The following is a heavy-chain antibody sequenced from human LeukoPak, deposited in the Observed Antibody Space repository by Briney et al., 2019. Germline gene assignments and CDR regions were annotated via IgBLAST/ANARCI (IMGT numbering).Heavy chain of an antibody. CDR3: ARGGYYDSSGYYRN. J-gene: IGHJ4*02. CDR1: GFTFSSYA. V-gene: IGHV3-30*04. CDR2: ISYDGSNK. D-gene: IGHD3-22*01. Sequence: GGSLRLSCAASGFTFSSYAMHWVRQAPGKGLEWVAVISYDGSNKYYADSVKGRFTISRDNSKNTLYLQMNSLRAEDTAVYYCARGGYYDSSGYYRNWGQGTLVTLSS.